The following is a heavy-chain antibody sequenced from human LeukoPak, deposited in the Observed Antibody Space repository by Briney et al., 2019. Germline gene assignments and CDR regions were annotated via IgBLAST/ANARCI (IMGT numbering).Heavy chain of an antibody. CDR3: ARGLSSGWQGH. J-gene: IGHJ4*02. CDR2: ISYDGSNK. V-gene: IGHV3-30*03. D-gene: IGHD6-19*01. Sequence: GGSLRLSCAASGFTFSSYSIHWVRQAPGKGLEWVAVISYDGSNKYYADSVKGRFTISRDNSKNTLYLEMNSLRTEDTAVYYCARGLSSGWQGHWGQGTLVTVSS. CDR1: GFTFSSYS.